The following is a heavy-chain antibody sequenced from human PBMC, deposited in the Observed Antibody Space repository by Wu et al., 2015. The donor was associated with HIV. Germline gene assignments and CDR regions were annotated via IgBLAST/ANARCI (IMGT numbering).Heavy chain of an antibody. Sequence: QVQLVQSGSEVKKPGSSVKVSCKASGGTFSTYAISWVRQAPGQGLEWMGGIIPIFGASNSAQRFQGRLTITADTSTNTAYMELSSLRSDDTAMYYCAGRFGLLGLGEYFYFWGQGTLVTVSS. CDR2: IIPIFGAS. D-gene: IGHD3-10*01. J-gene: IGHJ1*01. CDR3: AGRFGLLGLGEYFYF. CDR1: GGTFSTYA. V-gene: IGHV1-69*14.